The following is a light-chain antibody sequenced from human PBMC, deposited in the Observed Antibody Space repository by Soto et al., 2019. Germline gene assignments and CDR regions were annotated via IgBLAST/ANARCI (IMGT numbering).Light chain of an antibody. Sequence: DIQMTQSPSSLSASVGDRVTITCRASQYIYNYLSWYQQKPGKAPKLLIYDASSLQSGVPPRFSGSGSGTDFTLSINSLQPEDFAPYYCHQTYSTPLTFDGGTKVEIK. V-gene: IGKV1-39*01. CDR2: DAS. CDR1: QYIYNY. CDR3: HQTYSTPLT. J-gene: IGKJ4*01.